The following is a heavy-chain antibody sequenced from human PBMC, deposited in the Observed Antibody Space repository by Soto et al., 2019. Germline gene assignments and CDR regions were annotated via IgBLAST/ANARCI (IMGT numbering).Heavy chain of an antibody. CDR3: ARVRVTAMALGSYYDYGMDV. Sequence: QVQLVQSGAEVKKPGSSVKVSCKASGGTFSSYAISWVRQAPGQGLEWMGGIIPIFGTANYAQKFQGRVTITADESTSTAYMELSSLRSEDTAVYYCARVRVTAMALGSYYDYGMDVWGQGTTVTVSS. D-gene: IGHD5-18*01. V-gene: IGHV1-69*01. CDR1: GGTFSSYA. J-gene: IGHJ6*02. CDR2: IIPIFGTA.